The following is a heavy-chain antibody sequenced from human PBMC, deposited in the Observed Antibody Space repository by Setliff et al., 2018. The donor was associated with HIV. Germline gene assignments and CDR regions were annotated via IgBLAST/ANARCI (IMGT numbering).Heavy chain of an antibody. V-gene: IGHV4-61*02. D-gene: IGHD3-10*01. J-gene: IGHJ4*02. CDR1: GDSLSSSSYY. CDR3: ARAHPSGGFDY. Sequence: SETLSLTCTVFGDSLSSSSYYWGWIRQPAGKGLEWIGRIYTSGSTNYNPSLKSRVTMSVDTSKNQFSLKLSSVTAADTAVYYCARAHPSGGFDYWGQGTLVTVSS. CDR2: IYTSGST.